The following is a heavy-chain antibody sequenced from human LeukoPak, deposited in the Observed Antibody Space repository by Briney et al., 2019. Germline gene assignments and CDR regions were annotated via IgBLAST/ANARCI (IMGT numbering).Heavy chain of an antibody. Sequence: PGGSLRLSCAASGFTFDDYAMHWVRQAPGKGLEWVSGISWNSGNIGYADSVKGRFTISRDNAKNSLYLQMNSLRAEDTALYYCAKPIAAAGTGAFDIWGQGTMVTVSS. V-gene: IGHV3-9*01. CDR2: ISWNSGNI. D-gene: IGHD6-13*01. J-gene: IGHJ3*02. CDR3: AKPIAAAGTGAFDI. CDR1: GFTFDDYA.